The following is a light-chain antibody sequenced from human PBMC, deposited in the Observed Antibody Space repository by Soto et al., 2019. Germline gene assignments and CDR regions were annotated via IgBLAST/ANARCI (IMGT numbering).Light chain of an antibody. V-gene: IGKV3-20*01. CDR2: GTS. CDR1: QSVSSSY. J-gene: IGKJ1*01. CDR3: QQYGSSPRT. Sequence: EIALTQSPGTLSLSPGSRATLSGRASQSVSSSYLAWSQQKPGQAPGLLIYGTSNRATGIPDRFSRSGSGTDFSLTISSLEPGDLAVYYCQQYGSSPRTFGQWTKVDI.